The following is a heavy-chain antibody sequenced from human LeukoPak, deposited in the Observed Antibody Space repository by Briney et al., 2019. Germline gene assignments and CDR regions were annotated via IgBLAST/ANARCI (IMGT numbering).Heavy chain of an antibody. D-gene: IGHD2-2*01. CDR3: ARLFPVPAANLDY. V-gene: IGHV3-7*01. Sequence: GGSLRLSCAASGFTFSSHWMSWVRQAPGKGLEWVANIKQDGSEKYYVDPVKGRFTISRDNAKNSLYLQMNSLRAEDTAVYYCARLFPVPAANLDYWGQGTLVTVSS. CDR2: IKQDGSEK. J-gene: IGHJ4*02. CDR1: GFTFSSHW.